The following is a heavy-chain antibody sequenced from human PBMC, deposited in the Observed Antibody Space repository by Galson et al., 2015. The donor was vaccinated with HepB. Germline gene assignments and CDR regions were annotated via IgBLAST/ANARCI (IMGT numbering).Heavy chain of an antibody. Sequence: SVKVSCKASGYTFSSYSIAWVRQAPGQGLEWMEWISAYDSSTNYAQKFQGRVTMTTETSTATAYMELRSLTSEDTAVFYCARGAHVAVITPPLNNWFDPWGQGTLVTVSS. J-gene: IGHJ5*02. CDR2: ISAYDSST. V-gene: IGHV1-18*01. CDR1: GYTFSSYS. CDR3: ARGAHVAVITPPLNNWFDP. D-gene: IGHD4-23*01.